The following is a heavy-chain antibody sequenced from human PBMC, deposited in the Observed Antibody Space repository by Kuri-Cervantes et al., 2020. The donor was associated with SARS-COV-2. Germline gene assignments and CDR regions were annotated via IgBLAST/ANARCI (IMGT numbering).Heavy chain of an antibody. D-gene: IGHD2-15*01. CDR2: ISGSGGST. CDR1: GFTFSSYA. Sequence: GESLKISCAASGFTFSSYAMSWVRQAPGKGLEWVSAISGSGGSTYYADSVKGRFTISRDNSKNTLYPQMNSLRAEDTAVYYCARDGGSLFDPWGQGTLVTVSS. J-gene: IGHJ5*02. V-gene: IGHV3-23*01. CDR3: ARDGGSLFDP.